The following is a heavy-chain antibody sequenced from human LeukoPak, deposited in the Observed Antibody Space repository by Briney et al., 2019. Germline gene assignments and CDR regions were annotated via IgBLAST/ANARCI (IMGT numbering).Heavy chain of an antibody. V-gene: IGHV3-74*01. CDR2: INTDGSST. CDR3: ARIGADPYYYYYYGMDV. CDR1: GFTLSNLW. D-gene: IGHD3-3*01. J-gene: IGHJ6*02. Sequence: PGGSLRLSCAASGFTLSNLWMHWVRQVPGEGLLWVSRINTDGSSTNYADSVKGRFTISRDNAKNTLYLQMNSLRAEDTAVYYCARIGADPYYYYYYGMDVWGQGTTVTVSS.